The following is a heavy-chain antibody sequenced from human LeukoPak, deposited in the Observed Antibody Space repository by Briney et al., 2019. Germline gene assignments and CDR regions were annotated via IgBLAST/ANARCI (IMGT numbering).Heavy chain of an antibody. CDR3: TRHATAYYYDSSGYYTYYYYMDV. CDR2: IRSKANSYAT. V-gene: IGHV3-73*01. CDR1: GFTFSGSA. J-gene: IGHJ6*03. Sequence: GGSLRLSCAASGFTFSGSAMHWVRQASEKGLEWVGRIRSKANSYATAYAASVKGRFTISRDDSKNTAYLQMNSLKTEDTAVYYCTRHATAYYYDSSGYYTYYYYMDVWGKGTTVTVSS. D-gene: IGHD3-22*01.